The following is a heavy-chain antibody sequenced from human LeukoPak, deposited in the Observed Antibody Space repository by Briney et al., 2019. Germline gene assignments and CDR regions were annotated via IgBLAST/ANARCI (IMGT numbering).Heavy chain of an antibody. V-gene: IGHV3-23*01. Sequence: GGSLRLSCAASGFSYAMNWVRQAPGKGLEWVSAIRGSGGDTYYADSVKGRFTISRDNSKNTLYLQMNSLRAEDTAVYYCAKYPHGSGSYLYDYWGQGTLVTVSS. CDR2: IRGSGGDT. J-gene: IGHJ4*02. CDR1: GFSYA. CDR3: AKYPHGSGSYLYDY. D-gene: IGHD3-10*01.